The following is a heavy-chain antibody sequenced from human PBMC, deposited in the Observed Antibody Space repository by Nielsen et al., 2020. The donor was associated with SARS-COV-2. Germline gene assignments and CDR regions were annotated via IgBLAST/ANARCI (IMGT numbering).Heavy chain of an antibody. CDR1: GGSFSGYY. D-gene: IGHD6-13*01. CDR2: INHSGST. CDR3: ARFGIETAAGRGAFDI. Sequence: SETLSLTCAVYGGSFSGYYWSWIRQPPGKGLEWTGEINHSGSTNYNPSLKSRVTISVDTSKNQFSLKLSSVTAADTAVYYCARFGIETAAGRGAFDIWGQGTMVTVSS. J-gene: IGHJ3*02. V-gene: IGHV4-34*01.